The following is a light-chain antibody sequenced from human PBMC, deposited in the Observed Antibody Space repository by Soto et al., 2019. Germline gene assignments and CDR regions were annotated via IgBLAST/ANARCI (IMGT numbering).Light chain of an antibody. V-gene: IGLV2-8*01. CDR1: SSDVGGYNY. Sequence: QSALTQPPSASGSPGQSVTISCTGTSSDVGGYNYVSWYQQHPGKAHKLMIYEVSKRPSGVPDRFSGSKSGNTASLTVSGLQAEDEADYYCSSYAGSNNEVFGGGTQLTVL. CDR2: EVS. J-gene: IGLJ7*01. CDR3: SSYAGSNNEV.